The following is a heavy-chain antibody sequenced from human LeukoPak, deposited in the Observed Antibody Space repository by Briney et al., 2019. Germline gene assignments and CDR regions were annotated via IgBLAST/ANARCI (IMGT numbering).Heavy chain of an antibody. CDR2: IYHSGST. Sequence: SETLSLTCTVSGYSISSGYYWGWIRQPPGKGLEWIGSIYHSGSTYYNPSLKSRVTISVDTSKNQFSLKLSSVTAADTAVYYCARDSARYCSSTSCYGRNWFDPWGQGTLVTVSS. CDR1: GYSISSGYY. CDR3: ARDSARYCSSTSCYGRNWFDP. J-gene: IGHJ5*02. V-gene: IGHV4-38-2*02. D-gene: IGHD2-2*01.